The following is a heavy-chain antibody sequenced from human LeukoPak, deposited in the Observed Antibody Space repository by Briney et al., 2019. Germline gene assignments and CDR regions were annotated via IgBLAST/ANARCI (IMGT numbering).Heavy chain of an antibody. Sequence: SVKVSCKASGGTFSSYAISWVRQAPGQGLEWMGGIIPIFGTADYAQKFQGRVTMTRDTSTSTVYMELSSLRSDDTAVYYCARDGYSSSGGAVSDWGQGTLVTVSS. D-gene: IGHD6-13*01. CDR2: IIPIFGTA. CDR1: GGTFSSYA. J-gene: IGHJ4*02. CDR3: ARDGYSSSGGAVSD. V-gene: IGHV1-69*05.